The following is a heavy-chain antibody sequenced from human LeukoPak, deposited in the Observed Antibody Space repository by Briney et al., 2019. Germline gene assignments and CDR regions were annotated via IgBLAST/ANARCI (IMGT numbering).Heavy chain of an antibody. CDR2: ISGSGGST. Sequence: GGSLRLSCAASGFTFSSYGMSWVRQAPGKGLEWVSAISGSGGSTYSADSVKGRFTISRDNSRNMVYLQMSSLRAEDTAVYYCARTRGSHPSPFDSWGQGTLVTVSS. CDR3: ARTRGSHPSPFDS. D-gene: IGHD3-10*01. J-gene: IGHJ4*02. V-gene: IGHV3-23*01. CDR1: GFTFSSYG.